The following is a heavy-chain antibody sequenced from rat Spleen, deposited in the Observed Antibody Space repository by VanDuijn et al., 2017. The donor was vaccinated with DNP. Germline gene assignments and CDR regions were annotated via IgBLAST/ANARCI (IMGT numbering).Heavy chain of an antibody. Sequence: EVQLVESGGGLVQPGRTLKLSCAASGFTFSDYNMAWVRQAPKKGLEWVATISYDGSTTYYRDSVKGRFTISRDNAKSTQYMQMDSLRSENTGTYYWARQRWDYSGEGMDYCGQGDMVTVSS. J-gene: IGHJ2*01. CDR3: ARQRWDYSGEGMDY. CDR1: GFTFSDYN. CDR2: ISYDGSTT. D-gene: IGHD1-1*01. V-gene: IGHV5-7*01.